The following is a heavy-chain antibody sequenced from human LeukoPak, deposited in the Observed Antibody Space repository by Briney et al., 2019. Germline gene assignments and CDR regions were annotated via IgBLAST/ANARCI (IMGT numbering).Heavy chain of an antibody. J-gene: IGHJ2*01. D-gene: IGHD6-13*01. CDR2: ISNSYNT. CDR1: GFTFNNYA. Sequence: PGGSLRLSCAASGFTFNNYAMNWVRQAPGKGLECVSTISNSYNTYYADSVQGRFTISRDNSKNMLYLHMDSLRADDTAIYYCAKRAGQQLIYWYIDLWGRGTLVSVSP. CDR3: AKRAGQQLIYWYIDL. V-gene: IGHV3-23*01.